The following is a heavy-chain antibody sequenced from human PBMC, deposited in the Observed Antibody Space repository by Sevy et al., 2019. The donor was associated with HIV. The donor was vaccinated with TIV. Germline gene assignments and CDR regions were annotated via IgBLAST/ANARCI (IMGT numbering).Heavy chain of an antibody. CDR1: GFSFSHYA. CDR2: ISYDGTYK. V-gene: IGHV3-30-3*01. J-gene: IGHJ4*02. CDR3: ARVAVSYCTNDCYHRFDY. D-gene: IGHD2-8*01. Sequence: GGSLRLSCAVSGFSFSHYAFHWVRQAPGKGLEWVSLISYDGTYKYYADSVKGRFTISRDNSKNTLYLQMNSLRANETAVYYCARVAVSYCTNDCYHRFDYWGPGALVTVSS.